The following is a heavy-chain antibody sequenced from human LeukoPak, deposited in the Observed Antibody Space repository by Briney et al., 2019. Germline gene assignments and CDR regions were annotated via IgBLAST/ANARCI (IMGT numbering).Heavy chain of an antibody. CDR2: ISWNSGSI. J-gene: IGHJ4*02. Sequence: GGSLRLSCAASGFTFDDYAMHWVRQAPGKGLEWVSGISWNSGSIGYADSVKGRFTISRDNAKNSLYLQMNSLRAEDTAVYYCARAGGSYALDYWGQGTLVTVSS. CDR3: ARAGGSYALDY. CDR1: GFTFDDYA. D-gene: IGHD1-26*01. V-gene: IGHV3-9*01.